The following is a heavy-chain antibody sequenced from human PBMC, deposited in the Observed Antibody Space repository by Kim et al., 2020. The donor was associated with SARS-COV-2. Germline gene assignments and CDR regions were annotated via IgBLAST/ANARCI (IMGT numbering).Heavy chain of an antibody. Sequence: GGSLRLSCAASGFTFSSYSMNWVRQAPGKGLEWVSSISSSSSYIYYADSVKGRFTISRDNAKNSLYLQMNSLRAEDTAVYYCALGSGSYEPYFDYWGQGTLVTVSS. CDR1: GFTFSSYS. D-gene: IGHD1-26*01. CDR2: ISSSSSYI. CDR3: ALGSGSYEPYFDY. J-gene: IGHJ4*02. V-gene: IGHV3-21*01.